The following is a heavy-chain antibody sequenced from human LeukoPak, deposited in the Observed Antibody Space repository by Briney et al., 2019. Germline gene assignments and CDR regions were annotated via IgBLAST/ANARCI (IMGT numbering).Heavy chain of an antibody. J-gene: IGHJ4*02. Sequence: SETLSLTCTVSGDSISNDGYYWSWIRQHPQKGLEWIGYIYSSGGTNYNPSLKSRVTISVDTSKNQFSLKLSSVTAADTAVYYCARIPPYYYDSSGYYYAFDYWGQGTLVTVSS. CDR1: GDSISNDGYY. V-gene: IGHV4-31*03. CDR2: IYSSGGT. CDR3: ARIPPYYYDSSGYYYAFDY. D-gene: IGHD3-22*01.